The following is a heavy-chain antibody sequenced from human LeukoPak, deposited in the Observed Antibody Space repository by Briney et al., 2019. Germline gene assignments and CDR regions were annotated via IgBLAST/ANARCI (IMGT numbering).Heavy chain of an antibody. CDR3: ARHFTYYYDSSGYPRDAFDI. D-gene: IGHD3-22*01. Sequence: SETLSLTCTVSGGSISGYYWSWIRQSPGEGLVWMGYIYYSGSTNYNPSLKSRVTISLDMSKNQFSLKLSSVTAADTALYYCARHFTYYYDSSGYPRDAFDIWGQGTMVTVSS. CDR1: GGSISGYY. J-gene: IGHJ3*02. V-gene: IGHV4-59*08. CDR2: IYYSGST.